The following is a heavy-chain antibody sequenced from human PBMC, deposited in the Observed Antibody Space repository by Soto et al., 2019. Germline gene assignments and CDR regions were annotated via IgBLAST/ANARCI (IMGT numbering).Heavy chain of an antibody. CDR1: GFTFSSYW. Sequence: EVQLVESGGGLVQPGGSLRLSCAASGFTFSSYWMHWVRQAPGKGLVWVSRINSDGSSTSYADSVKGRFTISRDNAKNTLDLQMNSLRAEDTAVYYCARGGVGRYCSSTSCYTWGFDYWGQGTLVTVSS. J-gene: IGHJ4*02. V-gene: IGHV3-74*01. CDR2: INSDGSST. D-gene: IGHD2-2*02. CDR3: ARGGVGRYCSSTSCYTWGFDY.